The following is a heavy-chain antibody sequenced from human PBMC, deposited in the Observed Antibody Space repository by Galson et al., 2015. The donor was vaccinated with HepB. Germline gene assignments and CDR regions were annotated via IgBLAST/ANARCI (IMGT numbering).Heavy chain of an antibody. CDR2: IYYSGST. Sequence: TLSLTCTVSGGSISSGDYYWSWIRQTPGKGLEWIGYIYYSGSTYYNPSLKSRVTISVDTSKNQFSLKLSSVTAADTAVYYCARGDSDYGGWFDPWGQGTLVTVSS. CDR3: ARGDSDYGGWFDP. V-gene: IGHV4-30-4*01. J-gene: IGHJ5*02. CDR1: GGSISSGDYY. D-gene: IGHD4-17*01.